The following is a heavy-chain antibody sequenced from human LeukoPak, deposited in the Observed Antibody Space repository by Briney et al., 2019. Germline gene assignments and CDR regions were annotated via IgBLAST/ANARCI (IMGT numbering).Heavy chain of an antibody. Sequence: GGPLRLSCAASGFTFSSYSMNWVRQAPGKGLEWVSSISSSSSYIYYADSVKGRFTISRDNAKNSLYLQMNSLRAEDTAVYYCARGGVGGVVVPAAILVFQHWGQGTLVTVSS. CDR1: GFTFSSYS. J-gene: IGHJ1*01. CDR3: ARGGVGGVVVPAAILVFQH. V-gene: IGHV3-21*01. CDR2: ISSSSSYI. D-gene: IGHD2-2*02.